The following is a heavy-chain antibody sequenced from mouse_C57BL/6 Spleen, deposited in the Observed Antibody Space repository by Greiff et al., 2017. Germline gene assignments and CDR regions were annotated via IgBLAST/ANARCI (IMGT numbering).Heavy chain of an antibody. CDR3: TRGYYSNLYAMDY. Sequence: VQLVESGAELVRPGASVTLSCKASGYTFTDYEMHWVKQTPVHGLEWIGAIDPETGGTAYNQKFKGKAILTADKSSSTAYMELRSLTSEDSAVYYCTRGYYSNLYAMDYWGQGTSVTVSS. CDR1: GYTFTDYE. J-gene: IGHJ4*01. V-gene: IGHV1-15*01. D-gene: IGHD2-5*01. CDR2: IDPETGGT.